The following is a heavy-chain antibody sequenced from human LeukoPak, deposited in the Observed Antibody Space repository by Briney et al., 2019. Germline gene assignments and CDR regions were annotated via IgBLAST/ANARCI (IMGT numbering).Heavy chain of an antibody. Sequence: GGSLRLSCAASGFTFSSYSMNWVRQAPGKGLKWVSSISSSSSYIYYADSVKGRFTISRDNAKNSLYLQMNSLRAEDTAVYYCARSERGYSYGYFYWGQGTLVTVSS. D-gene: IGHD5-18*01. V-gene: IGHV3-21*01. CDR3: ARSERGYSYGYFY. CDR2: ISSSSSYI. CDR1: GFTFSSYS. J-gene: IGHJ4*02.